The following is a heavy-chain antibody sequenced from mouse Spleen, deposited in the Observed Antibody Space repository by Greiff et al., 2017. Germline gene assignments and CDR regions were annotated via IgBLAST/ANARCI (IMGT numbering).Heavy chain of an antibody. CDR1: GFNIKNTY. J-gene: IGHJ1*01. CDR2: IDPANGNT. Sequence: EVQGVESVAELVRPGASVKLSCTASGFNIKNTYMHWVKQRPEQGLEWIGRIDPANGNTKYAPKFQGKATITADTSSNTAYLQLSSLTSEDTAIYYCASDGNYGSFYWYFDVWGAGTTVTVSS. CDR3: ASDGNYGSFYWYFDV. V-gene: IGHV14-3*01. D-gene: IGHD1-1*01.